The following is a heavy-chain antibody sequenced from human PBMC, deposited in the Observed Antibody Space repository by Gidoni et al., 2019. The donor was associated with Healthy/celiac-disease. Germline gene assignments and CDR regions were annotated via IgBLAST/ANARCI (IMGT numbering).Heavy chain of an antibody. CDR3: ARDLSPGIAARPEGYYYYGMDV. CDR2: IIPILGIA. J-gene: IGHJ6*02. CDR1: GGTFSSYT. Sequence: QVQLVQSWAEVKKPGSSVKVSCTASGGTFSSYTISWVRQAPGQGLEWMGRIIPILGIANYEQKFKGRVTITADKSTSTAYMELSSMRSEDTAVYYCARDLSPGIAARPEGYYYYGMDVWGQGTTVTVSS. V-gene: IGHV1-69*08. D-gene: IGHD6-6*01.